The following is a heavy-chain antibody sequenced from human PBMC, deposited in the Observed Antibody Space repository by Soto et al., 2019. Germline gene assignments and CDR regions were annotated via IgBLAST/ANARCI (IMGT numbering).Heavy chain of an antibody. CDR2: MNPNSGNT. V-gene: IGHV1-8*01. CDR1: GYTFTSYD. CDR3: ARSINDYGDRH. D-gene: IGHD4-17*01. J-gene: IGHJ4*02. Sequence: QVQLVQSGAEVKKPGASVKVSCKASGYTFTSYDINWVRQAPGQGLAWMGWMNPNSGNTGYAQKFQGRVTMTRNTSIRTAYMELSSLKSEDTAVYYCARSINDYGDRHWGQGTLVTVSS.